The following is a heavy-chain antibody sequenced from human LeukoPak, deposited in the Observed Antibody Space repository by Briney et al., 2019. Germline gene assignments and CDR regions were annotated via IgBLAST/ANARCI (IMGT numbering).Heavy chain of an antibody. CDR2: INPSGGST. J-gene: IGHJ4*02. D-gene: IGHD3-10*01. CDR3: ARDVYYYGSGSFSGSDY. V-gene: IGHV1-46*01. Sequence: GASVWISCKASGYTFTTYFMHWVRQAPGQGLEWMGMINPSGGSTNYAQKFQGRVTMTRDTSTSTVYMELSSLRSEDTAIYYCARDVYYYGSGSFSGSDYWGQGTLVTVSS. CDR1: GYTFTTYF.